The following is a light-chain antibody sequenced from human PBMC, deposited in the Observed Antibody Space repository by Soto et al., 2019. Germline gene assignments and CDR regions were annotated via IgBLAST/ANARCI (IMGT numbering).Light chain of an antibody. CDR2: GAS. CDR1: QSVSSSY. J-gene: IGKJ2*01. Sequence: EIVLTQSPGTLSLSPGERATLSCRASQSVSSSYLAWYQQKPGQAPRLLIYGASSRATGIPDRFSGSGSGTNFTLTISSLEPEDFAVYYCQQYGSSPMSTFGQGTKLEIK. V-gene: IGKV3-20*01. CDR3: QQYGSSPMST.